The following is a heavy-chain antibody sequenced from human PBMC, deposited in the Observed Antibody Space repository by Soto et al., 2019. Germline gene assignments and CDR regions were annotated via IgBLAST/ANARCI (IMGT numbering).Heavy chain of an antibody. CDR2: IYYSGST. J-gene: IGHJ4*02. CDR1: CCPLNSFY. V-gene: IGHV4-59*01. Sequence: PSGTPSPTCTFPCCPLNSFYWGRVRQPPGKGLEWIGYIYYSGSTNYNPSLKSRVTISVDTSKNQFSLKLSSVTAADTAVYYCAREGTYGDYVFDYWGQGTLVTVSS. D-gene: IGHD4-17*01. CDR3: AREGTYGDYVFDY.